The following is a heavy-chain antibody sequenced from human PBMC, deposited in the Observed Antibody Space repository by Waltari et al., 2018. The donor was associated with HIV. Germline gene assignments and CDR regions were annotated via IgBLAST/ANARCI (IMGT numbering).Heavy chain of an antibody. J-gene: IGHJ4*02. CDR2: INQEGSDK. D-gene: IGHD3-16*01. CDR3: VTGGGSTGVGDN. CDR1: GFILSTDW. V-gene: IGHV3-7*01. Sequence: EVQLVESGGGLVQSGKSLRLSCAASGFILSTDWRTWVRQAPGKGLEWVATINQEGSDKYYVDSVKGRFTISRNNAKKSLYLQMSSLRAEDSAVYYCVTGGGSTGVGDNWGQGGLVTVSS.